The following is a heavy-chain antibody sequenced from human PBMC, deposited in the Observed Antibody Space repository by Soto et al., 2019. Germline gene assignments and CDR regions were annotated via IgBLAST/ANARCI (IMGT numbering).Heavy chain of an antibody. D-gene: IGHD6-19*01. CDR2: IWYDGSNK. Sequence: QVQLVESGGGVVQPGRSLRLSCAASGFTFSSYGMHWVRQAPGKGLEWVAVIWYDGSNKYYADSVKGRFTISRDNSKNTLYLQMNSLRAEDTAVYYCARVIAVACPDWYFDLWGRGTLVTVSS. V-gene: IGHV3-33*01. CDR3: ARVIAVACPDWYFDL. J-gene: IGHJ2*01. CDR1: GFTFSSYG.